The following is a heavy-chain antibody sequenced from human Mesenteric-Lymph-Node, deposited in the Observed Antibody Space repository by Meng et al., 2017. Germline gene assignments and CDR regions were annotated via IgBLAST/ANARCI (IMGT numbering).Heavy chain of an antibody. CDR1: GFTFSSYA. CDR3: AKDPGYSYGYGFDY. CDR2: ISGSGGST. V-gene: IGHV3-23*01. D-gene: IGHD5-18*01. Sequence: GGFLRLSCAASGFTFSSYAMSWVRQAPGKGLEWVSAISGSGGSTYYADSVKGRFTISRDNSKNTLYLQMNSLRAEDTAVYYCAKDPGYSYGYGFDYWGRGTLVTVSS. J-gene: IGHJ4*02.